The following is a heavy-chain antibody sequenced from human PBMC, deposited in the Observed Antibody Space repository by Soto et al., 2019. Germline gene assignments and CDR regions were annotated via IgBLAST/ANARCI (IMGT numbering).Heavy chain of an antibody. D-gene: IGHD5-12*01. V-gene: IGHV3-23*01. CDR3: AKDLIVATYAY. CDR1: GFTFSSYA. J-gene: IGHJ4*02. CDR2: ISGSGGST. Sequence: VPLLESGGGLVQPGGSLRLSCAASGFTFSSYAMSWVRQAPGKGLEWVSAISGSGGSTYYADSVKGRFTISRDNAKNTLYLQMNSLRAEDTAVYYCAKDLIVATYAYWGQGTLVTVSS.